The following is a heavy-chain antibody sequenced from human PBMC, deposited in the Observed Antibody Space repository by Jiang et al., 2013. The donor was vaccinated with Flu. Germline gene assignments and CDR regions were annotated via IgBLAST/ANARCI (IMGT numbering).Heavy chain of an antibody. CDR3: ARLNVWGPFLEWLPQGWFDP. D-gene: IGHD3-3*01. V-gene: IGHV5-51*01. Sequence: KISCKGSGYSFTSYWIGWVRQMPGKGLEWMGIIYPGDSDTRYSPSFQGQVTISADKSISTAYLQWSSLKASDTAMYYCARLNVWGPFLEWLPQGWFDPWGQGTLVTVSS. CDR1: GYSFTSYW. CDR2: IYPGDSDT. J-gene: IGHJ5*02.